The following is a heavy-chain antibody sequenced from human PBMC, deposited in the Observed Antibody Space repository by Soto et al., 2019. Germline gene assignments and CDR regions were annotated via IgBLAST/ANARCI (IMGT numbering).Heavy chain of an antibody. CDR2: TYFRSKWYN. Sequence: SQTLSLTCAISGDSVSSNTASWNWIRQSPSRGLEWLGRTYFRSKWYNGYAVSVKRRIIINPDTSNNQFSLQLNSVTPEDTAVYFCAKGDNLGPKTGYAFDPWGQGIMVTVS. J-gene: IGHJ5*02. V-gene: IGHV6-1*01. CDR3: AKGDNLGPKTGYAFDP. CDR1: GDSVSSNTAS. D-gene: IGHD5-12*01.